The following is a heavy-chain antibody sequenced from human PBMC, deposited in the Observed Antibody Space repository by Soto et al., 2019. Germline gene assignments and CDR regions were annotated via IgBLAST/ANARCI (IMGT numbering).Heavy chain of an antibody. Sequence: PGGSLRLSCAACGFTFSSYSMNWVRQAPGKXLEWVSSISSSSSYIYYADSVKGRFTISRDNAKNSLYLQMNSLRAEDTAVYYCARAHIVATIYYYYGMDVRGQGTTVTVSS. CDR2: ISSSSSYI. J-gene: IGHJ6*02. D-gene: IGHD5-12*01. V-gene: IGHV3-21*01. CDR1: GFTFSSYS. CDR3: ARAHIVATIYYYYGMDV.